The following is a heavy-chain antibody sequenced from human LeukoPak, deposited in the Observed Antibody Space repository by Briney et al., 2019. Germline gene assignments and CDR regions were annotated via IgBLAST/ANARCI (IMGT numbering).Heavy chain of an antibody. J-gene: IGHJ4*02. CDR2: IYYSGST. Sequence: SETLSLTCTVSGGSISSYYWSWIRQPPGKGLEWIGYIYYSGSTNYNPSLKGRVTISVDTSKNQFSLKLSSVTAADTAVYYCARVPNEWGSYRPLYYFDYWGQGTLVTVSS. D-gene: IGHD3-16*02. CDR3: ARVPNEWGSYRPLYYFDY. V-gene: IGHV4-59*01. CDR1: GGSISSYY.